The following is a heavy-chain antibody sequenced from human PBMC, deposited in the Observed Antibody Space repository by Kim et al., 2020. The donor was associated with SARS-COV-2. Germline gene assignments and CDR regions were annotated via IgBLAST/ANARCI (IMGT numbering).Heavy chain of an antibody. V-gene: IGHV1-46*01. CDR1: GYTFTSYY. J-gene: IGHJ6*02. CDR2: INPSGGST. CDR3: ARIDFDWLSKRGMDV. D-gene: IGHD3-9*01. Sequence: ASVKVSCKASGYTFTSYYMHWVRQAPGQGLEWMGIINPSGGSTSYAQKFQGRVTMTRDTSTSTVYMELSSLRSEDTAVYYCARIDFDWLSKRGMDVWGQGTTVTVSS.